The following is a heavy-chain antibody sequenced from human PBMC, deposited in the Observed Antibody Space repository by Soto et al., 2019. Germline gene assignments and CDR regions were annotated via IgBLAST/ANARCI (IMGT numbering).Heavy chain of an antibody. CDR3: IYRRASWDYHGLDV. V-gene: IGHV2-5*01. CDR1: GFSLTTGGVG. CDR2: IYWNDDR. Sequence: SGPTLVNPTQTLTLTCTFSGFSLTTGGVGVGWIRQPPGRSLEWLAVIYWNDDRRRSPSLENRLTITKDTSKNQVVLTMTNMDPVDTATYYCIYRRASWDYHGLDVWGQGTPVTVSS. D-gene: IGHD2-21*01. J-gene: IGHJ6*02.